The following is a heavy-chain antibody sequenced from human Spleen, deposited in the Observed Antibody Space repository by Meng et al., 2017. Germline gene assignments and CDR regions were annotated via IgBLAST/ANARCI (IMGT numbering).Heavy chain of an antibody. V-gene: IGHV1-18*01. Sequence: QEQLVQSGAEVKKPGASVKVACKSSGYTFSSYASYGISWVRQAPGQGLEWMGWISSYMGNTNYAQKFQGRVTMTAETSTSTAYMELRSLRSDDTAVYYCARDSNGIASALRTWGQGTLVTVSS. CDR1: GYTFSSYASYG. J-gene: IGHJ5*02. CDR3: ARDSNGIASALRT. CDR2: ISSYMGNT. D-gene: IGHD6-13*01.